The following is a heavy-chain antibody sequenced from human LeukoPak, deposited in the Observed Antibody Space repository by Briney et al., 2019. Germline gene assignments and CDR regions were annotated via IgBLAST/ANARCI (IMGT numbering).Heavy chain of an antibody. CDR3: ARDPYSGSYSDYYYYYMDV. V-gene: IGHV3-21*01. Sequence: SVKGRFTISRDNAKNSLYLQLNSLRTEDTAVYYCARDPYSGSYSDYYYYYMDVWGKGTTVTVSS. D-gene: IGHD1-26*01. J-gene: IGHJ6*03.